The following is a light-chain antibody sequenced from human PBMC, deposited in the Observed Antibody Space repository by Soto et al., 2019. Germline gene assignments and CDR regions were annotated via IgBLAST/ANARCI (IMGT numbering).Light chain of an antibody. CDR3: QKYNSFWT. V-gene: IGKV1-5*01. CDR1: QSISIW. CDR2: DAS. Sequence: DIQMTHSPSTLPASVADRVTITCRASQSISIWLAWYQQKPGKAPKPVIYDASSFESGVPSRFSGSGSGTEFTLTISSLQPEDFATYCCQKYNSFWTFGQGTKVDIK. J-gene: IGKJ1*01.